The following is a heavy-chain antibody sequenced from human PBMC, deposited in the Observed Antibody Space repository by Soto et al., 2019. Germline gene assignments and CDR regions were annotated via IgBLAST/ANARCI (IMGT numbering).Heavy chain of an antibody. Sequence: GESLKISCTVSGYSFTRYWIGWVRQMPGKGLEWMGIIYPGDSDTRYSPSFQGQVTISADKSISTAYLQWSSLKASDTAMYYCASQEMATKNVDAFDIWGQGTMVTVSS. CDR3: ASQEMATKNVDAFDI. V-gene: IGHV5-51*01. CDR1: GYSFTRYW. CDR2: IYPGDSDT. J-gene: IGHJ3*02. D-gene: IGHD5-12*01.